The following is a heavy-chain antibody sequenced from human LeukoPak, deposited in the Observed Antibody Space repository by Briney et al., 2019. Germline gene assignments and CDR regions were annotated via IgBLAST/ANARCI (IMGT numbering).Heavy chain of an antibody. CDR1: GFTFSNYS. Sequence: GGSLRLSCAASGFTFSNYSMNWVRQAPGKGLEWVSSISSSSSYIYYADSVKGRFTISRDNAKNSLYLQMNSLRAEDTAVYYCARDQDDSSGYATYWGQGTLVTVSS. D-gene: IGHD3-22*01. J-gene: IGHJ4*02. CDR3: ARDQDDSSGYATY. CDR2: ISSSSSYI. V-gene: IGHV3-21*01.